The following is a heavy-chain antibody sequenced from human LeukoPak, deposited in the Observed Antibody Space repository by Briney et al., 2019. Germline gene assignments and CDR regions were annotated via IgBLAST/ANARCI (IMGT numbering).Heavy chain of an antibody. V-gene: IGHV3-66*04. J-gene: IGHJ4*02. CDR1: GFTVRSNY. D-gene: IGHD3-10*01. CDR2: IFNDGST. Sequence: PGGSLRLSCAASGFTVRSNYMSWVRQAPGKGLEWVSLIFNDGSTYYADSVKARFTISRDNSMDTLYLQMNSLRVEDTAVYYCARQYYGSGILDYWGQGTLVTVSS. CDR3: ARQYYGSGILDY.